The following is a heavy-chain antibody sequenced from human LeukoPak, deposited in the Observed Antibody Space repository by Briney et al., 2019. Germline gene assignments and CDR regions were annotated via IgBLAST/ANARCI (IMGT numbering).Heavy chain of an antibody. D-gene: IGHD3-16*02. CDR3: AITQFITSFDY. CDR1: GYIFANYW. CDR2: IYPVDSTT. Sequence: GESLKISCKGSGYIFANYWIGWVRQLPGKGLEWMAIIYPVDSTTRYSPSFQGQVTISVDRSIATAYLQWSGLKASDTAVYYCAITQFITSFDYWSQGTLVTVSS. J-gene: IGHJ4*02. V-gene: IGHV5-51*01.